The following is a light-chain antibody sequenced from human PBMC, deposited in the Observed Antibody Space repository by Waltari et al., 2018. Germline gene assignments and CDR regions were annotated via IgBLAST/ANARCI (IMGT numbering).Light chain of an antibody. CDR1: SGDIGAYKS. CDR3: CSYTTASTVV. CDR2: EVS. Sequence: QSALTQPASVSGSPGQSITISCTGTSGDIGAYKSVSWYQNHPDKAPKLIIYEVSNRPSGVSNRFSGSKSGNTASLTISGLQTEDESHYYCCSYTTASTVVFGGGTKVTVL. V-gene: IGLV2-14*01. J-gene: IGLJ2*01.